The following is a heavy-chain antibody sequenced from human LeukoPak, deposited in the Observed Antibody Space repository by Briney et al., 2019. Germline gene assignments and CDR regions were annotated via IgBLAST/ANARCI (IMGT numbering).Heavy chain of an antibody. CDR1: GGSFSGYY. CDR3: ARAPRRGYSYDHYYFDY. J-gene: IGHJ4*02. Sequence: SETLSLTCAVYGGSFSGYYWSWIRQPPGKGLEWXGEINHSGSTNYNPSLKSRVTISVDTSKNQFSLKLSSVTAADTAVYYCARAPRRGYSYDHYYFDYWGQGTLVTVSS. CDR2: INHSGST. D-gene: IGHD5-18*01. V-gene: IGHV4-34*01.